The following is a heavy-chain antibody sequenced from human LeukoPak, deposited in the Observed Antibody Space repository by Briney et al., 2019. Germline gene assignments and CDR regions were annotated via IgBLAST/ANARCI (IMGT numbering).Heavy chain of an antibody. J-gene: IGHJ4*02. CDR2: ISSSSSTI. V-gene: IGHV3-48*01. CDR3: AREMTTLDY. D-gene: IGHD4-17*01. CDR1: GFTFSSYS. Sequence: GGSLRLSCAASGFTFSSYSMNWVRQAPGKGLEWVSYISSSSSTIYYADSVKGRFTISRDNAKNSLHLQMNSLRAEDTAVYYCAREMTTLDYWGQGTLVTVSS.